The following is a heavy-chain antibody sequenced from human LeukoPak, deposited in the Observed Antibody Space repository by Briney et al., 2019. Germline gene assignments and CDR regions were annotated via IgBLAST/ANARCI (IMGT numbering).Heavy chain of an antibody. CDR3: ARRMVYADDAFDI. Sequence: GSLRLSCAASGFTVSSNYMSWVRQAPGKGLEWVSVIYSGGSTYYADSVKGRFTISRDNSKNTLYLQMNSLRAEDTAVYYCARRMVYADDAFDIWGQGAMVTVSS. D-gene: IGHD2-8*01. CDR1: GFTVSSNY. CDR2: IYSGGST. J-gene: IGHJ3*02. V-gene: IGHV3-66*02.